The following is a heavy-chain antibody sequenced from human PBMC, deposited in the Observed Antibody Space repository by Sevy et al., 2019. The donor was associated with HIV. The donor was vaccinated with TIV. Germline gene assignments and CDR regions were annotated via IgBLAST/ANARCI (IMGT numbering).Heavy chain of an antibody. CDR2: IKQDESEK. D-gene: IGHD3-22*01. J-gene: IGHJ4*02. CDR3: ARGNSGSFDY. CDR1: GFSFSNYW. Sequence: GGSLRLSCEASGFSFSNYWMHWVRQAPGKGLEWVANIKQDESEKYYVASVKGRFTISRDNAKNSLYLQMNSLRPEDTAVYYCARGNSGSFDYWGQGTLVTVSS. V-gene: IGHV3-7*04.